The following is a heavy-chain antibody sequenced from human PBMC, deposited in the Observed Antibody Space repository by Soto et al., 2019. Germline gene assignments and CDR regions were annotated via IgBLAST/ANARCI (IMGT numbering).Heavy chain of an antibody. J-gene: IGHJ3*02. V-gene: IGHV4-59*08. D-gene: IGHD3-10*01. CDR2: IYYSGST. CDR1: GASIRSYY. CDR3: ARRYGGAFDI. Sequence: SETLSLNCTVDGASIRSYYWSWIRQPPGKGLEWIGYIYYSGSTNYNPSLKSRVTISVDTSKNQFSLKLSSVTAADTAVYYCARRYGGAFDIWGQGTMVT.